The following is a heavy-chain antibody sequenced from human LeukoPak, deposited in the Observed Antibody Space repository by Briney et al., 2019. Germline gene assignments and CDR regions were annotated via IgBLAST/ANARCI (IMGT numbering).Heavy chain of an antibody. CDR1: GYTFTSYG. Sequence: ASVKVSCKASGYTFTSYGISWVRQAPGQGLEWMGWISAYNGNTNYAQKLQGRVTMTTDTSTSTAYMELRSLRSDDTAVYHCAKDTDRWNYDFWSGYFNWFDPWGQGTLVTVSS. V-gene: IGHV1-18*01. CDR2: ISAYNGNT. J-gene: IGHJ5*02. D-gene: IGHD3-3*01. CDR3: AKDTDRWNYDFWSGYFNWFDP.